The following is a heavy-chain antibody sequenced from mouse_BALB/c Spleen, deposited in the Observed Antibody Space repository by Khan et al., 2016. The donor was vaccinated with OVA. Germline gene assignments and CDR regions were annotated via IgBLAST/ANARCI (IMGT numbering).Heavy chain of an antibody. CDR2: IYPGSGNT. Sequence: QVQLQQSGAELARPGASVKLSCKASGYTFTDYYINWVKQRTGQGLEWIGEIYPGSGNTYYNEKFKGKATLTADKSSSTAFMQLSSLTSEDSAGYFCAISGNGFLAYWGPGTLVPVPA. CDR1: GYTFTDYY. CDR3: AISGNGFLAY. D-gene: IGHD3-1*01. J-gene: IGHJ3*01. V-gene: IGHV1-77*01.